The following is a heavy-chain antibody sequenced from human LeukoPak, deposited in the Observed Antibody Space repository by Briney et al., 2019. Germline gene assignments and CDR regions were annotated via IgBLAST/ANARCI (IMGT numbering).Heavy chain of an antibody. J-gene: IGHJ6*02. V-gene: IGHV1-8*01. D-gene: IGHD3-10*01. CDR3: ARAASITMVREYYYYYYGMDV. CDR2: MNPNSGNT. CDR1: GYTFTSYD. Sequence: ASVKVSCKASGYTFTSYDINWVRQATGQGLEWMGWMNPNSGNTGYAQKFQGRVTMTRNTSISTAYMELSSLRSEDTAVYYCARAASITMVREYYYYYYGMDVWGQGTTVTVSS.